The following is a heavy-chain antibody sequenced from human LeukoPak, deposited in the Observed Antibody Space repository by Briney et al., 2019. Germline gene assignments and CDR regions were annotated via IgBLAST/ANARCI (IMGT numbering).Heavy chain of an antibody. CDR3: ARDTGIAVAGTGDFDY. J-gene: IGHJ4*02. CDR1: GYTFTTSY. D-gene: IGHD6-13*01. Sequence: APVKVSCKASGYTFTTSYMHWVRQAPGQGPEWMGIINPSGGSTTYAQKFQGRVTMTRDTSTSTVYMELSSLRSDDTAVYYCARDTGIAVAGTGDFDYWGQGTLVTVSS. CDR2: INPSGGST. V-gene: IGHV1-46*01.